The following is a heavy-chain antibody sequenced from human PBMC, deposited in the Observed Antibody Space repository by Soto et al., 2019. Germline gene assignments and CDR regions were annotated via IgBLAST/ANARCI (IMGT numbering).Heavy chain of an antibody. D-gene: IGHD3-3*01. J-gene: IGHJ4*02. V-gene: IGHV2-5*02. CDR2: IYWDDDK. CDR1: GFSLTTSGVG. Sequence: QITLNESGPTVVKPAETLTLTCTFSGFSLTTSGVGVGWIRQSPGKAPEWLALIYWDDDKRYSASLKSRLTNTKDTANSEVVLTMASVDPADTATYYCAHRILRTVFGLVTTTAIYFDFWGQGTPVVVSS. CDR3: AHRILRTVFGLVTTTAIYFDF.